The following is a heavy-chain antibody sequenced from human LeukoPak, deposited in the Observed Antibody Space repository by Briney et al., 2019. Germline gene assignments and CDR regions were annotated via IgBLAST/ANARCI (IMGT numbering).Heavy chain of an antibody. Sequence: ESLKISCKGSGYSFTSYWIGWVRQMPGKGLEWMGIIYPGDSDTRYSPSFQGQVTISADKSISTAYLQWSSLKASDTAMYYCARWGLNSGYSTRFDYWGQGTLVTVSS. D-gene: IGHD3-22*01. J-gene: IGHJ4*02. CDR1: GYSFTSYW. V-gene: IGHV5-51*01. CDR3: ARWGLNSGYSTRFDY. CDR2: IYPGDSDT.